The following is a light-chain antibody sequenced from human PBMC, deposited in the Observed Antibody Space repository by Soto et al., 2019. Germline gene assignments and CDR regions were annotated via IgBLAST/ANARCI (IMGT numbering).Light chain of an antibody. J-gene: IGKJ1*01. Sequence: EIVMTQSPATLSVSPGERATLSCSASQSVSNNLAWYQKKPGQAPRLLIYGASTRATGIPARVSGSGSGTEFTLTISSLQSEDFAFYYCQQYNNWWTFGQGTRV. CDR2: GAS. CDR1: QSVSNN. V-gene: IGKV3-15*01. CDR3: QQYNNWWT.